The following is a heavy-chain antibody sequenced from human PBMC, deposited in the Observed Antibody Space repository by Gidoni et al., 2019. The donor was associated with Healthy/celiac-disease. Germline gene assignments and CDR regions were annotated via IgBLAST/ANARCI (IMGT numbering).Heavy chain of an antibody. Sequence: EVQLLESGGGLVQPGGSLRLSCTASGFTFSSYAMSWVRQAPGKGLEWVSAISGSGGSTYYADSVKGRFTISSDNSKNTLYLQMNSLRAEDTAVYYCAKATYSGSYHPPYDYWGQGTLVTVSS. CDR1: GFTFSSYA. CDR3: AKATYSGSYHPPYDY. J-gene: IGHJ4*02. CDR2: ISGSGGST. V-gene: IGHV3-23*01. D-gene: IGHD1-26*01.